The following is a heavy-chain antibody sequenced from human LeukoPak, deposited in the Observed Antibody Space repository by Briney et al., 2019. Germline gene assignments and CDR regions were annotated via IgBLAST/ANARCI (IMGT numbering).Heavy chain of an antibody. CDR2: ISSTYEI. Sequence: GGSLRLSCAASGFTFSSYSINWVRQAPGKGLEWVSYISSTYEIYYADSVKGRFTISRDNSKNTLYLQMNSLRAEDTAVYYCAKGTCSGGSCYRFDYWGQGTLVTVSS. V-gene: IGHV3-21*05. J-gene: IGHJ4*02. CDR3: AKGTCSGGSCYRFDY. CDR1: GFTFSSYS. D-gene: IGHD2-15*01.